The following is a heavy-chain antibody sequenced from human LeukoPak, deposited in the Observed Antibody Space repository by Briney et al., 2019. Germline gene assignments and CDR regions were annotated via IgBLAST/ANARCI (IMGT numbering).Heavy chain of an antibody. CDR2: INTSGGTI. D-gene: IGHD6-13*01. Sequence: GGSLRLSCTVSGFSLSSYALNWVRQAPGKGLEWVSYINTSGGTIYYADSVKGRFTISRDNAKNSLYLQMNSLRAEDTAVYYCVRGAYSSSWLNFDYWGQGTLVTVSS. J-gene: IGHJ4*02. V-gene: IGHV3-48*04. CDR1: GFSLSSYA. CDR3: VRGAYSSSWLNFDY.